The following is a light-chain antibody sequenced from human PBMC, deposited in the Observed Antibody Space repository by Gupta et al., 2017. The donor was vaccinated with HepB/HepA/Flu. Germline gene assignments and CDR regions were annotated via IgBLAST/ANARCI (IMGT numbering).Light chain of an antibody. CDR2: LGS. J-gene: IGKJ1*01. Sequence: DIVMTQSPLSLPVTPEEPASISCRSSQSLLHSNGYNYLGWYLQKPGQSPQLLIYLGSNRASGVPDRFSGSGSGTDFTLKISRVEAEDVGVYYCMQALQTHPWTFGQGTKVEIK. CDR3: MQALQTHPWT. V-gene: IGKV2-28*01. CDR1: QSLLHSNGYNY.